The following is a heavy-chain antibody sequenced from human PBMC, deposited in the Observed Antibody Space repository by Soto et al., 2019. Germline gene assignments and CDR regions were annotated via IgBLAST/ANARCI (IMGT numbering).Heavy chain of an antibody. CDR1: GYSFTNYG. Sequence: QVQLVQSGADVKKPGASVKVSCKASGYSFTNYGISWVRQAPGQGLEWMGWISAHNGRTNYAQKLQGRVTMTTDTPTSTAYMELRSLRSDDTAVYYCAREAPGDYDTSGYYYDVELDYWGQGTLVTVSS. D-gene: IGHD3-22*01. J-gene: IGHJ4*02. CDR2: ISAHNGRT. V-gene: IGHV1-18*01. CDR3: AREAPGDYDTSGYYYDVELDY.